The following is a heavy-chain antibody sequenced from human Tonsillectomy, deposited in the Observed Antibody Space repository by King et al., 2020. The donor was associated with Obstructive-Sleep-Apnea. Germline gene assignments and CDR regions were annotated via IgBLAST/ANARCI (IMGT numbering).Heavy chain of an antibody. CDR3: AKDKRTSGSLYFYGVDV. CDR2: ISWNSGSI. Sequence: VQLVESGGGLVQPGRSLRLSCAASGFTFDEYAMHWVRLAPGKGLDWVSGISWNSGSIGYADSVKGRFTISRDNAKNSLYLQMNSLGAEDTALYYCAKDKRTSGSLYFYGVDVWGQGTTVTVSS. CDR1: GFTFDEYA. J-gene: IGHJ6*02. D-gene: IGHD3-10*01. V-gene: IGHV3-9*01.